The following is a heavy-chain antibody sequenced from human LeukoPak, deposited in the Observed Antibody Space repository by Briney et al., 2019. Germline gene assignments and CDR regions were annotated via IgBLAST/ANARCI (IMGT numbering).Heavy chain of an antibody. V-gene: IGHV3-23*01. CDR1: GFTFSSYA. CDR3: AKVIIAVAGPPNY. J-gene: IGHJ4*02. CDR2: ISGSGVST. Sequence: GGALRVSCAASGFTFSSYAMSWVRQAPGKGLGWVSAISGSGVSTYYADSVKGRFTISRDNSKNTLYLQMNSRRAEDTAVYYCAKVIIAVAGPPNYWGQGTLVTVSS. D-gene: IGHD6-19*01.